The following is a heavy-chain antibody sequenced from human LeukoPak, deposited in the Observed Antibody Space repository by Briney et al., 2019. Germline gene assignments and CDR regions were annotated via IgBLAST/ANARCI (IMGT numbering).Heavy chain of an antibody. CDR1: GFTFSSYA. CDR3: ARNDYAPTFDY. Sequence: GGSLRLSCAASGFTFSSYAMHWVRQAPGKGLEWVAVISYDGSNKYYADSVKGRFTISRDNSKNTLYLQMNSLRAEDTAVYYCARNDYAPTFDYWGRGTLVTVSS. V-gene: IGHV3-30*04. J-gene: IGHJ4*02. D-gene: IGHD4-17*01. CDR2: ISYDGSNK.